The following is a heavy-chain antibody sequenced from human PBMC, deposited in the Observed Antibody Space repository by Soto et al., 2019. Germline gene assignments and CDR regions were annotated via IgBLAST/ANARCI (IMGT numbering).Heavy chain of an antibody. D-gene: IGHD2-21*02. CDR1: GFTFSSYA. Sequence: GSLRRPCSASGFTFSSYAMSWVRQAPGKGLECVSAISGSGGSTYYADSVKGRFTISRDNSKNTLYLQMNSLRAEDTAVYYCAKAALGYRHGTAISYYYGMDVWGQGTKVTVYS. CDR3: AKAALGYRHGTAISYYYGMDV. V-gene: IGHV3-23*01. CDR2: ISGSGGST. J-gene: IGHJ6*02.